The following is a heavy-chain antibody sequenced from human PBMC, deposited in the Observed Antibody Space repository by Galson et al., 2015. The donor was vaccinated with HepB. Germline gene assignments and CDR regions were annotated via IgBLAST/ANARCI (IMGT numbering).Heavy chain of an antibody. CDR3: AGGYFDFYGMDV. D-gene: IGHD3-3*01. V-gene: IGHV3-74*01. Sequence: SLRLSCVASGFTFSEYWMHWVRQAPGKGLVWVSRINSDGKSTIYADSVKGRFTTSRDNAKNTLFLQMNSLRDEDTAVYYCAGGYFDFYGMDVWGQGTTVTVSS. J-gene: IGHJ6*02. CDR2: INSDGKST. CDR1: GFTFSEYW.